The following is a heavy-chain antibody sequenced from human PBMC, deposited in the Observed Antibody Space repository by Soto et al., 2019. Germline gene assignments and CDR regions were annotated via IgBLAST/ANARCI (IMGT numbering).Heavy chain of an antibody. CDR3: AKESGFWSGYYSPPPFDY. CDR2: ISYDGSNK. D-gene: IGHD3-3*01. V-gene: IGHV3-30*18. J-gene: IGHJ4*02. Sequence: PGGSLRLSCAASGFTFSSYGMHWVRQAPGKGLEWVAVISYDGSNKYYADSVKGRFTISRDNSKNTLYLQMNSLRAEDTAVYYCAKESGFWSGYYSPPPFDYWGQGTLVTVSS. CDR1: GFTFSSYG.